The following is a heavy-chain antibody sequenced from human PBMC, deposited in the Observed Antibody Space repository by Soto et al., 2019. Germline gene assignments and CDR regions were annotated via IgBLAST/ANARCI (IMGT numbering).Heavy chain of an antibody. J-gene: IGHJ6*02. D-gene: IGHD6-19*01. CDR2: INHSGST. CDR1: GGSFSGYY. V-gene: IGHV4-34*01. Sequence: PSKTLTLTCAVYGGSFSGYYWSWIRQPPGKGLEWIGEINHSGSTNCNPSLKSRLTISVDTSKNQFSLKLSSVTAADTAAYYCANLSLRRKGGWTNYYSYCMDVWGQGTRVTVAS. CDR3: ANLSLRRKGGWTNYYSYCMDV.